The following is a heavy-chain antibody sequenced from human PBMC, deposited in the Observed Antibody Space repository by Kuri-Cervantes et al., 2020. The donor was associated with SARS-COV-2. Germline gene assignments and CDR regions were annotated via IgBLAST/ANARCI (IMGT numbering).Heavy chain of an antibody. J-gene: IGHJ4*02. Sequence: GSLRLSCAFYGESFSGYYWSWIRQPAGKGLEWIGYIYTSGSTNYNPSLKSRVTISVDTSKNQFSLKLSSVTAADTAVYYCASTYSRHYYFDYWGQGTLVTVSS. CDR3: ASTYSRHYYFDY. CDR1: GESFSGYY. D-gene: IGHD6-13*01. CDR2: IYTSGST. V-gene: IGHV4-4*09.